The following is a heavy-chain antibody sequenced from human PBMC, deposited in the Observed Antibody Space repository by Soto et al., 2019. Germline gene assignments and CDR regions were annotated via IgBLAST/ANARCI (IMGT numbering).Heavy chain of an antibody. Sequence: GGSLRLSCAASGFTFSSYAMSWVRQAPGKGLEWVSAISGSGGSTYYADSVKGRFTISRDNSKNTLYLQMNSLRAEDTAVYYCAKGSCSSTSCYGLNWFDPWGQGTLVTVSS. CDR3: AKGSCSSTSCYGLNWFDP. CDR1: GFTFSSYA. J-gene: IGHJ5*02. CDR2: ISGSGGST. D-gene: IGHD2-2*01. V-gene: IGHV3-23*01.